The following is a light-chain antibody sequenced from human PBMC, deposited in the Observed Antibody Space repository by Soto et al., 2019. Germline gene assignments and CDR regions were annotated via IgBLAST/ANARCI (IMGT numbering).Light chain of an antibody. J-gene: IGKJ4*01. CDR3: QQRSNWPLT. CDR1: QGVSSY. V-gene: IGKV3-11*01. CDR2: DAS. Sequence: EFVLTHSPAPLSLSPGERATLSCRAGQGVSSYLAWYQQKPGQAPRLLIYDASNRATGIPARFSGSGSGTDFTLTISSLEPEDFAVYYCQQRSNWPLTFGGGTKVEIK.